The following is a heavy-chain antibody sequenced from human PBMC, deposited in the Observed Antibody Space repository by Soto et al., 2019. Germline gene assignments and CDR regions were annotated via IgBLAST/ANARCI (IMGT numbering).Heavy chain of an antibody. CDR2: IYYSGST. Sequence: LTCTVSGGSISSGGYYWSWTRQHPGKGLEWIGYIYYSGSTYYNPSLKSRVTISVDTSKNQFSLKLSSVTAADTAVYYCARAGITIFGGFDYWGQGTLVTVSS. V-gene: IGHV4-31*03. CDR1: GGSISSGGYY. CDR3: ARAGITIFGGFDY. D-gene: IGHD3-3*01. J-gene: IGHJ4*02.